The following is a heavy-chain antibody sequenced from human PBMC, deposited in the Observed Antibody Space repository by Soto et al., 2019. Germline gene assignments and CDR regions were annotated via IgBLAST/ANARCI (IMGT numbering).Heavy chain of an antibody. J-gene: IGHJ4*02. V-gene: IGHV4-59*01. Sequence: QVQLQESGPGLVKPSETLSLTCTVSGGSISSYYWSWIRQPPGKGLEWIGYIYYSGSTNYNPSLKSRVTISVDPSKNQFSRQLRSVTAADTAVYYCASARGGYIDYWGQGPLVTVSS. D-gene: IGHD2-15*01. CDR1: GGSISSYY. CDR2: IYYSGST. CDR3: ASARGGYIDY.